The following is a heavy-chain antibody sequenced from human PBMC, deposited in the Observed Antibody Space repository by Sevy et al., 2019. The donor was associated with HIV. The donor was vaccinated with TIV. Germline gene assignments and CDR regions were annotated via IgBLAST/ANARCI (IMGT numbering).Heavy chain of an antibody. V-gene: IGHV3-33*08. CDR2: IWYDGSIK. CDR3: ASEHNWDDAFDI. CDR1: GFTFNMYG. D-gene: IGHD1-1*01. Sequence: GGSLRLSCAASGFTFNMYGMHWVRQAPGKGLEWVGQIWYDGSIKKYADSVKGRFTISRDNSKSTLYLQMNSLRGEDTDVYFCASEHNWDDAFDIWGQGTMVTVSS. J-gene: IGHJ3*02.